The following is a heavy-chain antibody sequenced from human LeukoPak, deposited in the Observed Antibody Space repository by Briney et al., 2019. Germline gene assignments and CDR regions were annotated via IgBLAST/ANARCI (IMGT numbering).Heavy chain of an antibody. CDR3: AKSGYSSSWLSPDAFDI. D-gene: IGHD6-13*01. V-gene: IGHV3-23*01. J-gene: IGHJ3*02. CDR1: GFTFSSYA. CDR2: ISCSGGST. Sequence: GGSLRLSCAASGFTFSSYAMSWVRQAPGKGLEWVSAISCSGGSTYYADSVKGRFTISRDNSKNTLYLQMNSLRAEDTAVYYCAKSGYSSSWLSPDAFDIWGQGTMVTVSS.